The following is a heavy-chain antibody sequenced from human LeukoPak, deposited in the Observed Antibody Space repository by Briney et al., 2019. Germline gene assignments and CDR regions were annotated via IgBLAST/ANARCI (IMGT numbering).Heavy chain of an antibody. CDR1: GFTLGDYA. CDR3: TRDDYGGFLFDY. D-gene: IGHD4-23*01. V-gene: IGHV3-49*04. CDR2: IRSKAYGGTT. J-gene: IGHJ4*02. Sequence: GGPLRLSCTASGFTLGDYAMSWVRQAPGKGLEWVGFIRSKAYGGTTEYAASVKGRFTISRDDSKSIAYLQMNSLKTEDTAVYYCTRDDYGGFLFDYWGQGTLVTVSS.